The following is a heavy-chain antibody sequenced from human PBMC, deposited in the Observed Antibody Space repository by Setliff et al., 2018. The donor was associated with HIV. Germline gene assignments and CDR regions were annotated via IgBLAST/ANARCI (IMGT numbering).Heavy chain of an antibody. Sequence: GESLKISCKTSGYNFATYYITWVRQMPGKGLEWIGRINPGDSDTGYSPSFQGQVTISADKSISTTYLQWNSLKASDTAMYYCATRLLGYSGLGYWGQGTPVTVSS. D-gene: IGHD5-12*01. CDR3: ATRLLGYSGLGY. CDR2: INPGDSDT. V-gene: IGHV5-51*01. J-gene: IGHJ4*02. CDR1: GYNFATYY.